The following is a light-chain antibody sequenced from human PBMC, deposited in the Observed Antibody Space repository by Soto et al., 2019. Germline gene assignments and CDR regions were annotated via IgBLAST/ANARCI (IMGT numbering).Light chain of an antibody. Sequence: QPVLTQPPSVSGAPGQRVNISCTGSTSNIGAGYDIHWYQQLPGTAPKLLIYGNINRPSGVPDRFSGSKSDTSASLAITGLQAEDEADYYCQSYDSSLSGWVFGGGTKLTVL. J-gene: IGLJ3*02. CDR1: TSNIGAGYD. CDR3: QSYDSSLSGWV. CDR2: GNI. V-gene: IGLV1-40*01.